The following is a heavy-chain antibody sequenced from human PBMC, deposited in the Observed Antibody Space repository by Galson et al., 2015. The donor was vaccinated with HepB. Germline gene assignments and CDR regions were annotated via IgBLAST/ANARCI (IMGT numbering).Heavy chain of an antibody. V-gene: IGHV1-2*02. CDR3: ARVAVAGSPLDY. Sequence: SVKVSCKASGYTFTGYYMHWVRQAPGQGLEWMGWINPNSGGTNYAQKFQGRVTMTRDTSISTAYMELSRLRSDDTAVYYCARVAVAGSPLDYWGQGTLVTVSS. CDR1: GYTFTGYY. D-gene: IGHD6-19*01. CDR2: INPNSGGT. J-gene: IGHJ4*02.